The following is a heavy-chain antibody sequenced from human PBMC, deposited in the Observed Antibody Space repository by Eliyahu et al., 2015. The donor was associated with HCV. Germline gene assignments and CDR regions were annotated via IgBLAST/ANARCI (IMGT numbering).Heavy chain of an antibody. J-gene: IGHJ5*02. V-gene: IGHV4-34*01. CDR1: GGXXSXYY. CDR2: INHSGST. CDR3: ARGRGPVAAPFNWFDP. Sequence: QVQLQQWGAGLXKPSETLSLTXAVYGGXXSXYYWSXIRQPPGKGLEWIGEINHSGSTNYNPSLKXRVTISVDTSKNQFSLKLSSVTAADTAVYYCARGRGPVAAPFNWFDPWGQGTLVTVXS. D-gene: IGHD2-15*01.